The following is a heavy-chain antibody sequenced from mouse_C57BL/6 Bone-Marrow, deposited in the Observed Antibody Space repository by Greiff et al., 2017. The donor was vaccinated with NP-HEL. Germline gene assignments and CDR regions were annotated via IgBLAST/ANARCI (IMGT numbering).Heavy chain of an antibody. D-gene: IGHD1-1*01. CDR1: GYTFTDYY. Sequence: VQLQQSGAELVRPGASVKLSCKASGYTFTDYYINWVKQRPGQGLEWIARLYPGSGNTYYNEKFKGKATLTAEKSSSTAYMQLSSLTSEDSAVYFCARGGSSYADYWGQGTTLTVSS. CDR2: LYPGSGNT. CDR3: ARGGSSYADY. J-gene: IGHJ2*01. V-gene: IGHV1-76*01.